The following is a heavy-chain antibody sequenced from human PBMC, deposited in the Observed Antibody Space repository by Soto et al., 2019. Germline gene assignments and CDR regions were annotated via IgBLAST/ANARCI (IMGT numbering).Heavy chain of an antibody. V-gene: IGHV1-3*05. CDR1: GYTFTSYA. J-gene: IGHJ5*02. Sequence: QVQLVQSGAEEKKPGASVKVSCKASGYTFTSYAMHWVRQAPGQRLEWMGWINAGNGNTKYSQKFQGRVTITRDTSGSTAYMEVSSLRAEDTAVYYCAGGGGGSSWLNWFDPWGQGTLVTVSS. CDR2: INAGNGNT. CDR3: AGGGGGSSWLNWFDP. D-gene: IGHD6-13*01.